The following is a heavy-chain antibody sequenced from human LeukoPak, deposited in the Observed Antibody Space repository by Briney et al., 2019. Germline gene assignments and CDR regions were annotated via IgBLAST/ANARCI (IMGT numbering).Heavy chain of an antibody. CDR1: GGSFSGYY. Sequence: SETLSLTCAVYGGSFSGYYWSWIRQPPGKGLEWIGEINHSGSTNYNPPLTSRVTISVNTSKNQFSLRLSSVTAADTAMYYCARQKVYGITEAGPAISYYYYYMDVWGKGTTVTISS. J-gene: IGHJ6*03. V-gene: IGHV4-34*01. CDR3: ARQKVYGITEAGPAISYYYYYMDV. D-gene: IGHD6-13*01. CDR2: INHSGST.